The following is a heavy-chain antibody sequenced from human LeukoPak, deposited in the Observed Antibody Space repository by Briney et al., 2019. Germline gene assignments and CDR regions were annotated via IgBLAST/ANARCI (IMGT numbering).Heavy chain of an antibody. Sequence: GTLRLSCAASGFTFSIYAMTWVRQAPGKGLEWVSSISGGGGGTYYADSVKGRFTISRDNAKNSLYLQMNSLRAEDTAVYYCARADKQWLTRIGIDYWGQGTLVTVSS. D-gene: IGHD6-19*01. V-gene: IGHV3-23*01. CDR2: ISGGGGGT. CDR1: GFTFSIYA. CDR3: ARADKQWLTRIGIDY. J-gene: IGHJ4*02.